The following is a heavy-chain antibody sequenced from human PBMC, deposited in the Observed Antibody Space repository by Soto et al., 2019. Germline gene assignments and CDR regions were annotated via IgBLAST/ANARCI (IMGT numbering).Heavy chain of an antibody. CDR2: ININRGNV. CDR3: ATDDMNRGRFDY. V-gene: IGHV1-18*04. Sequence: QVHLVNSVSEVRTPGASGKVSFQASVHTSTPNGTSWVRRAPGQGLEWMGWININRGNVNHAPKFQGRVTLTTDTSTKTAYLELRSLRLDDTGVYFCATDDMNRGRFDYWGHGTRVSVSS. CDR1: VHTSTPNG. J-gene: IGHJ4*01. D-gene: IGHD1-1*01.